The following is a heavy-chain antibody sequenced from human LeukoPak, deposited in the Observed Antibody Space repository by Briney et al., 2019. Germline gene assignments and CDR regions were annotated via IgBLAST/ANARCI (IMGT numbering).Heavy chain of an antibody. J-gene: IGHJ6*03. V-gene: IGHV3-66*02. CDR3: AKDTAVITIFGVVDYSYYMDV. D-gene: IGHD3-3*01. CDR1: GFTFSTYW. CDR2: IYSGGST. Sequence: GGSLRLSCAASGFTFSTYWMSWVRRAPGKGLEWVSVIYSGGSTYYADSVKGRFTISRDNSKNTLYLQMNSLRAEDTAVYYCAKDTAVITIFGVVDYSYYMDVWGKGTTVTVSS.